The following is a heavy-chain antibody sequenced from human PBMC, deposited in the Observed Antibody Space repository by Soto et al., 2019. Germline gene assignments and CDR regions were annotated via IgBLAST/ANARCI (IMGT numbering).Heavy chain of an antibody. CDR1: GYTFTSYY. Sequence: ASVKVSCKASGYTFTSYYMHWVRQAPGQGLEWMGIINPSGGSTSYAQKFQGRVTMTRDTSTSTVYMELSSLGSEDTAVYYCARGSLWFGELSPGYYYYYMDVWGKGTTVTVSS. CDR3: ARGSLWFGELSPGYYYYYMDV. J-gene: IGHJ6*03. CDR2: INPSGGST. D-gene: IGHD3-10*01. V-gene: IGHV1-46*03.